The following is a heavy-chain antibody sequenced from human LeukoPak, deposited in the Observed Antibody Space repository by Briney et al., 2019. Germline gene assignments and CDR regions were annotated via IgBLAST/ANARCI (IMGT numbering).Heavy chain of an antibody. CDR3: ARGPYSSNWYVDY. CDR1: GFTFSNYA. J-gene: IGHJ4*02. CDR2: ISSSADNT. V-gene: IGHV3-23*01. D-gene: IGHD6-13*01. Sequence: GGSLRLSCAASGFTFSNYAMSWVRQAPGKGLEWVSSISSSADNTYHADSVKGRFTISRDNSKNTLYLQMNSLRAEDTAVYYCARGPYSSNWYVDYWGQGTLVTVAS.